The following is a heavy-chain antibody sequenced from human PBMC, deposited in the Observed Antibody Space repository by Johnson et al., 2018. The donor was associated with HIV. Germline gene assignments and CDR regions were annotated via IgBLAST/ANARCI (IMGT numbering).Heavy chain of an antibody. V-gene: IGHV3-53*01. J-gene: IGHJ3*02. CDR3: AREDMEWGAFDI. CDR2: IYSGGRT. Sequence: VQLVESGGGVLRPGGSLRLSCAASGFTVSSNYMSWVRQAPGKGLEWVSVIYSGGRTFYADSVKGRFTISRDNSKNTLYFQMNSLRADDTAVYYCAREDMEWGAFDIWGQGTMVTVSS. D-gene: IGHD3-3*01. CDR1: GFTVSSNY.